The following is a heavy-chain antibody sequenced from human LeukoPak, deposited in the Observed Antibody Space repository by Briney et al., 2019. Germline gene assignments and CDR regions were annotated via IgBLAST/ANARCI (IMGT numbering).Heavy chain of an antibody. CDR3: ASSYGSGSYYNWFDP. Sequence: PSETLSLTCAVYGGSFSGYYWSWIRQPPGKGLEWIGEINHSGSTNYNPSLKSRVTISVDTSKNQFSLKLSSVTAADTAVYYCASSYGSGSYYNWFDPWGQGTLVTVSS. D-gene: IGHD3-10*01. CDR2: INHSGST. CDR1: GGSFSGYY. V-gene: IGHV4-34*01. J-gene: IGHJ5*02.